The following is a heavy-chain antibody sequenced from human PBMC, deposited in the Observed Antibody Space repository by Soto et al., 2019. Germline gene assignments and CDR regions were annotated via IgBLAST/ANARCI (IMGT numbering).Heavy chain of an antibody. Sequence: QVQLVQSGAEVKKPGASLRVSCETSGDTSTIYTITWVRQAPGQGLQWMGRIVPLLRITNYAQEFQGRLTIAADSATTSAHLEMTSLTSEVPAVYSCAPDKSGAGRVGVHSWGQGTLVIVSS. CDR2: IVPLLRIT. D-gene: IGHD1-26*01. CDR1: GDTSTIYT. CDR3: APDKSGAGRVGVHS. J-gene: IGHJ5*02. V-gene: IGHV1-69*02.